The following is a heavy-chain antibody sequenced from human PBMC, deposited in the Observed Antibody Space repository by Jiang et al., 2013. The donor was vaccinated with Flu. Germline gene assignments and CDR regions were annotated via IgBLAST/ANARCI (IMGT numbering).Heavy chain of an antibody. V-gene: IGHV3-30*18. J-gene: IGHJ4*02. CDR3: AKGPPLAYITVAGTGPYFDY. CDR1: GFTFSSFG. Sequence: VQLLESGGGVVQPGRSLRLSCAASGFTFSSFGIHWVRQAPGKGLEWVAAISYDGINKYYADSVKGRFTISRDNSKNTLYLQMNSLRAEDTSVYYCAKGPPLAYITVAGTGPYFDYWGQGTLVTVSS. CDR2: ISYDGINK. D-gene: IGHD6-19*01.